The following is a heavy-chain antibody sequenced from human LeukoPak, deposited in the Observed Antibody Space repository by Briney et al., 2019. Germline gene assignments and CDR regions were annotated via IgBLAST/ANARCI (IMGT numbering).Heavy chain of an antibody. D-gene: IGHD3-22*01. CDR3: ARDTYYYDSSGYPEIDY. CDR2: ISAYNGNT. CDR1: GYTFTSYG. Sequence: GASVKVSCKASGYTFTSYGITWVRQAPGQGLEWMGWISAYNGNTNYAQKLQGRVIMTTDTSTSTAYMELRSLRSDDTAVYYCARDTYYYDSSGYPEIDYWGQGTLVTVSS. J-gene: IGHJ4*02. V-gene: IGHV1-18*01.